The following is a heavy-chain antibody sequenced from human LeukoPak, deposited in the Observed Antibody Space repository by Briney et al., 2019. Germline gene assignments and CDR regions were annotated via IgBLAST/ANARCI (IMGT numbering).Heavy chain of an antibody. CDR1: GFNVSKNY. Sequence: GGSLRLSCAASGFNVSKNYMSWVRQAPGKGLEWVSVIYASSYTYYKDSVEGRFTISRDNSKNILYLQMNSLRPEDTAVYFCATPRDVRHWGQGTLVTVSS. J-gene: IGHJ4*02. CDR3: ATPRDVRH. CDR2: IYASSYT. V-gene: IGHV3-53*01.